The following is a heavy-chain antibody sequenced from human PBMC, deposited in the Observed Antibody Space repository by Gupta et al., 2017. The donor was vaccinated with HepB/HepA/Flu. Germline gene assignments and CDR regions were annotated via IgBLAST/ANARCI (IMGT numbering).Heavy chain of an antibody. CDR1: GFMFRSYA. D-gene: IGHD3-9*01. Sequence: EVQMLESGGGLVQPGGSLRLSCAASGFMFRSYAMNWVRQAPGKGLEWVSALDNSGDYTYYADSAKGRFTIFRDNSKGTLYLEMNSLTADDTAVYYCAKHSGVTRIGRYFDFWGQGTLVTVSS. V-gene: IGHV3-23*01. J-gene: IGHJ4*02. CDR3: AKHSGVTRIGRYFDF. CDR2: LDNSGDYT.